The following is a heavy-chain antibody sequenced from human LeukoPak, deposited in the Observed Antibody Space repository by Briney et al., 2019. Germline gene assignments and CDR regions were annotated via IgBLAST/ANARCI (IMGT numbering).Heavy chain of an antibody. CDR3: ARAVGWYPSYYFDY. CDR2: IYYGGSA. Sequence: SESLSLTCTVSGDSISSNFASWIRQPPGKGLEWIGYIYYGGSANYNPSLKGRLTISVDTSKNHFSLRLSSVTAADTAVYYCARAVGWYPSYYFDYWGQGALVTVSS. V-gene: IGHV4-59*01. J-gene: IGHJ4*02. CDR1: GDSISSNF. D-gene: IGHD6-19*01.